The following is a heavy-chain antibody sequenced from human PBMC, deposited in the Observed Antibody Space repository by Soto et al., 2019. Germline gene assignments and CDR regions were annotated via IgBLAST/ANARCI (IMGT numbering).Heavy chain of an antibody. J-gene: IGHJ4*02. CDR3: ARVRFGGLRLGELSPFDY. D-gene: IGHD3-16*02. V-gene: IGHV3-23*01. Sequence: GGSLRLSCTASGFTLYTYAMTWVRQAPGQGLEWISGISASGGATYYADSLKGRFTISRDNSRSTLYLQMDSLRADDTALYYCARVRFGGLRLGELSPFDYWGQGALVTVSS. CDR1: GFTLYTYA. CDR2: ISASGGAT.